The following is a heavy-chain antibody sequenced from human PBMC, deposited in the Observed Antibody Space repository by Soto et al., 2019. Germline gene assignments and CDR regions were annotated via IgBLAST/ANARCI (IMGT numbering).Heavy chain of an antibody. CDR1: GGSISSGGYS. CDR2: IYQSVTT. CDR3: ALGYQLLSFDP. D-gene: IGHD2-2*01. Sequence: SETLSLTCAVSGGSISSGGYSWSWIRQPPGKGLEWIGYIYQSVTTYYNPSLKSRVTISVDTSKNQFSLKLSSVTAADTAVYYCALGYQLLSFDPWGQGTLVTVSS. J-gene: IGHJ5*02. V-gene: IGHV4-30-2*05.